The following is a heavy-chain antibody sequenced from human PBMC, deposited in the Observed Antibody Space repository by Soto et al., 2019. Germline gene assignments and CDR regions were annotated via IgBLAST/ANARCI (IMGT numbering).Heavy chain of an antibody. CDR1: GFMFSMYA. V-gene: IGHV3-23*01. D-gene: IGHD4-4*01. Sequence: EVQLLESGGGLVQPGGSLRLSCAASGFMFSMYAMSWVRQAPGKGLEWVSAISVSDGSTHYADSVKGRFTISRDNSKNTLYLQMTSLRAEDTAVYYCATRNVGLDYWGQGTLVTVSS. CDR3: ATRNVGLDY. J-gene: IGHJ4*02. CDR2: ISVSDGST.